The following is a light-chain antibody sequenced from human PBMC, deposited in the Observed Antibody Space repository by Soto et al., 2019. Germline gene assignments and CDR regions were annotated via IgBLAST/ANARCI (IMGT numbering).Light chain of an antibody. CDR3: TSFLSNSIDWV. CDR2: EVS. CDR1: SSDIGTYNY. Sequence: QSALTQPASVSGSPGQSITISCTGTSSDIGTYNYVSWYQQHPGKAPKFIIYEVSNRPSGVSDRFSGSKSGNTASLTISGLQAEDEADYFCTSFLSNSIDWVFGGGTKLTVL. V-gene: IGLV2-14*01. J-gene: IGLJ3*02.